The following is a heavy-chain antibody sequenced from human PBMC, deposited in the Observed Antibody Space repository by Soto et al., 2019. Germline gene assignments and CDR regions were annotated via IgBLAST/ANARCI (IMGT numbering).Heavy chain of an antibody. V-gene: IGHV4-59*08. CDR1: GGSISSYY. CDR3: ARVRITIFGVVIIGGAFDI. J-gene: IGHJ3*02. Sequence: LSLTCTVSGGSISSYYWSWIRQPPGKGLEWIGYIYYSGSTNYNPSLKSRVTISVDTSKNQFSLKLSSVTAADTAVYYCARVRITIFGVVIIGGAFDIWGQGTMVTVSS. CDR2: IYYSGST. D-gene: IGHD3-3*01.